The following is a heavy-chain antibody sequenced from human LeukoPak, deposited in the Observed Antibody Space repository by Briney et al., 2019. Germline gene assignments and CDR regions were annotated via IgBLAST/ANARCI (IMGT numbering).Heavy chain of an antibody. CDR1: GFTFSGYA. V-gene: IGHV3-23*01. Sequence: GGSLRLSCGASGFTFSGYAMSWVRQAPGKGLEWVSAISGSGDSTYYADSVRGRFTISRDNSRNILYLQMNSLRAEDTAEYFCAKDRGGILTGFTTFHDGDYWGQGTLVTVSS. CDR2: ISGSGDST. D-gene: IGHD3-9*01. CDR3: AKDRGGILTGFTTFHDGDY. J-gene: IGHJ4*02.